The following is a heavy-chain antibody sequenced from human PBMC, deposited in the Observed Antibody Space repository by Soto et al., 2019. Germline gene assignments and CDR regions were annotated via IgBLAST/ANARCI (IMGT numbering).Heavy chain of an antibody. CDR3: ARASAVVVVPAAKAPSHFDY. Sequence: GGSLRLSCAASGFTFSSYAMHWVRQAPGKGLEWVAVISYDGSNKYYADSVKGRFTISRDNSKNTLYLQMNSLRAEDTAVYYCARASAVVVVPAAKAPSHFDYWGQGTMVTFYS. J-gene: IGHJ4*02. CDR1: GFTFSSYA. D-gene: IGHD2-2*01. V-gene: IGHV3-30-3*01. CDR2: ISYDGSNK.